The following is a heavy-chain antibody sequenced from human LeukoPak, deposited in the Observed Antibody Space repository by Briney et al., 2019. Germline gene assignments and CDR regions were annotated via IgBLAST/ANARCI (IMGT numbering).Heavy chain of an antibody. J-gene: IGHJ5*02. CDR3: SRPLTPRLNWFDP. CDR1: GGSISSSSYY. Sequence: SETLSLTCTVSGGSISSSSYYWGWIRQPPGKGLEWIGSIYYSGSTYYNPSLKSRVTISVDTSKNQFSLKLSSVTAADTAVYYCSRPLTPRLNWFDPWGQGTLVTVSS. CDR2: IYYSGST. V-gene: IGHV4-39*01.